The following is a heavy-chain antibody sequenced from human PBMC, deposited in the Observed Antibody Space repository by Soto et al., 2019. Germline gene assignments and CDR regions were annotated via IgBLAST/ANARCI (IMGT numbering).Heavy chain of an antibody. J-gene: IGHJ5*02. CDR1: GFTFSSYA. D-gene: IGHD6-13*01. Sequence: HPGGSLRLSCAASGFTFSSYAMSWVRQAPGKGLEWVSAISGSGGSTYYADSVKGRFTISRDNSKNTLYLQMNSLRAEDTAVYYCAKHKQQLVLLNWFDPWGQGTLVTVSS. CDR2: ISGSGGST. V-gene: IGHV3-23*01. CDR3: AKHKQQLVLLNWFDP.